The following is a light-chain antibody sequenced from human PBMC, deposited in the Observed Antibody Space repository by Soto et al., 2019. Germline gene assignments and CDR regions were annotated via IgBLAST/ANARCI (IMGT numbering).Light chain of an antibody. J-gene: IGLJ2*01. CDR1: SSNIGAGYD. Sequence: VLTQPPSVSGAPGQRVTISCTGSSSNIGAGYDVHWYQQLPGTAPKLLIYGNNNRPSGVPDRFSGSKSGTSASLAITGLQAEDEADYYCQSYDSSLSGSVFGGGTKLTVL. CDR3: QSYDSSLSGSV. CDR2: GNN. V-gene: IGLV1-40*01.